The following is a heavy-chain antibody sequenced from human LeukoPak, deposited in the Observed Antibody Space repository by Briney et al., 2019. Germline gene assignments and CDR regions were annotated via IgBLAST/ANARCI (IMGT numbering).Heavy chain of an antibody. D-gene: IGHD4-17*01. Sequence: PSETLSLTCTVSGGSISSYYGSWIRQPPGKGLEWIAYIYYSGSTNYNPSLESRVAISLDTSKNQFTLKLSSVTAADTAVYYCATEGLRGFDPWGQGTLVTVSS. CDR2: IYYSGST. CDR3: ATEGLRGFDP. J-gene: IGHJ5*02. V-gene: IGHV4-59*01. CDR1: GGSISSYY.